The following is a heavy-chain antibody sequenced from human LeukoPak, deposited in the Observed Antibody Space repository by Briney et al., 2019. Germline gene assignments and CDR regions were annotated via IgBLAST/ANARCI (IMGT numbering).Heavy chain of an antibody. Sequence: ASVKVSCKASGGTFSSYAISWVRQAPGQGLEWMGGIIPIFGTANYAQKFQGRVTITTDESTSTAYMELSSLRSEDTAVYYCAGDLPSRSEWSALGAFDIWGQGTMVTVSS. V-gene: IGHV1-69*05. J-gene: IGHJ3*02. D-gene: IGHD3-3*01. CDR3: AGDLPSRSEWSALGAFDI. CDR2: IIPIFGTA. CDR1: GGTFSSYA.